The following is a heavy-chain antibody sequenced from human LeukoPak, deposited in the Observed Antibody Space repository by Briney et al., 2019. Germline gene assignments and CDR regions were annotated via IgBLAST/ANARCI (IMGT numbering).Heavy chain of an antibody. CDR1: GFTFSSYG. J-gene: IGHJ4*02. Sequence: GSLRLSCAASGFTFSSYGMHWVHQAPGKGLEWVAFIRYDGSNKYYADSVKGRFTISRDNSKNTLYLQMNSLRAEDTAVYYCADLKTFPRDYFDYWGQGTLVTVSS. CDR3: ADLKTFPRDYFDY. V-gene: IGHV3-30*02. CDR2: IRYDGSNK.